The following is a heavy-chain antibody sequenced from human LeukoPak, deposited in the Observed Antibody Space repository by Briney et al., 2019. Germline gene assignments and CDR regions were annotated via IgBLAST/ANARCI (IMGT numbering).Heavy chain of an antibody. Sequence: GGSLRLSCAASGFTFSSYAMSWVHQAPGKGLEWVSAISGSGGSTYYADSVKGRFTISRDNSKNTLYLQMNSLRAEDTAVYYCAKGIRGTMIVVVINWGQGTLVTVSS. V-gene: IGHV3-23*01. CDR3: AKGIRGTMIVVVIN. D-gene: IGHD3-22*01. CDR1: GFTFSSYA. CDR2: ISGSGGST. J-gene: IGHJ4*02.